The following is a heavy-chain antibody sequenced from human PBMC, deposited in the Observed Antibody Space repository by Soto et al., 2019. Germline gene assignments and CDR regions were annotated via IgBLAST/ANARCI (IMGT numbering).Heavy chain of an antibody. J-gene: IGHJ6*02. CDR1: GYTFTGYY. V-gene: IGHV1-2*02. D-gene: IGHD6-13*01. CDR3: VREAAAGRYYYYGMDV. Sequence: ASVKVSCKASGYTFTGYYMHWVRQAPGQGLEWMGWINPNSGGTNYAQKFQGRVTMTRDTSISTAYMELSRLRSDDTAVYYCVREAAAGRYYYYGMDVWGQGTTVTVSS. CDR2: INPNSGGT.